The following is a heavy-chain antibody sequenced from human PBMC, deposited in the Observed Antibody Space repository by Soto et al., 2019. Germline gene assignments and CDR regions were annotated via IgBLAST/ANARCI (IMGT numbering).Heavy chain of an antibody. CDR3: ARVGAAAGPYYFDY. J-gene: IGHJ4*02. Sequence: ASVKVSCKASGYTFTSYAMHWVRQAPGQRLEWMGWINAGNGNTKYSQKFQGRVTITRDTSASTAYMELSSLRSEDTAVYYCARVGAAAGPYYFDYWGQGTLVTVSS. CDR2: INAGNGNT. D-gene: IGHD6-13*01. CDR1: GYTFTSYA. V-gene: IGHV1-3*01.